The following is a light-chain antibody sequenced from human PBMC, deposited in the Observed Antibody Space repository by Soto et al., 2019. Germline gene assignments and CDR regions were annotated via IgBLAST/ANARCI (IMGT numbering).Light chain of an antibody. CDR1: QGLNSY. CDR3: QQLNSYPVT. Sequence: DIQLTQSPSFLSASVGDRVTITWRASQGLNSYFAWYQQKPGKAPKLLLYATSTLQSVFPSRFSGSGSGAEFTLTITSLQPEDIATYYCQQLNSYPVTFGGGTKVEIK. J-gene: IGKJ4*01. V-gene: IGKV1-9*01. CDR2: ATS.